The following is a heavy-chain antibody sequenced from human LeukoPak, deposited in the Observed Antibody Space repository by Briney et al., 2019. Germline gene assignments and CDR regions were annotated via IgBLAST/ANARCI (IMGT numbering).Heavy chain of an antibody. Sequence: GRSLRLSCAASGFTFSSYGMHWVRQAPGKGLEWVAVISYDGSNKNCADSVKGRFTISRDNSKNTLYLQMNSLRAEDTAVYYCAKKSAGSYYNGPGYWGQGTLVTVSS. CDR3: AKKSAGSYYNGPGY. CDR2: ISYDGSNK. J-gene: IGHJ4*02. V-gene: IGHV3-30*18. D-gene: IGHD3-10*01. CDR1: GFTFSSYG.